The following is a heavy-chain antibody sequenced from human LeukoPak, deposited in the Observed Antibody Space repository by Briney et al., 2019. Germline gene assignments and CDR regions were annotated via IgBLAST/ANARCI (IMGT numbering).Heavy chain of an antibody. CDR1: GFTFSHHW. Sequence: GGSLRLSCAASGFTFSHHWMNWVRQAPGEGLKWVATINQDGSEKHYVDSVKGRFTISRDNAKNSLYLQMNSLRAEDTAVYYCARKYQLGYYYYYYGMDVWGQGTTVTVSS. CDR2: INQDGSEK. CDR3: ARKYQLGYYYYYYGMDV. D-gene: IGHD2-2*01. J-gene: IGHJ6*02. V-gene: IGHV3-7*01.